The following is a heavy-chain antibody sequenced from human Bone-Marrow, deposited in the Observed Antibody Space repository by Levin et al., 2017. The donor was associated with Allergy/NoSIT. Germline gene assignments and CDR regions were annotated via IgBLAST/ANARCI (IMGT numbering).Heavy chain of an antibody. D-gene: IGHD2-2*01. CDR1: GGSFSGYY. CDR3: ARYGVPAPGVFGGSNWFDP. CDR2: INHSGST. J-gene: IGHJ5*02. Sequence: PSETLSLTCAVYGGSFSGYYWSWIRQPPGKGLEWIGEINHSGSTNYNPSLKSRVTISVDTSKNQFSLKLSSVTAADTAVYYCARYGVPAPGVFGGSNWFDPWGQGTLVTVSS. V-gene: IGHV4-34*01.